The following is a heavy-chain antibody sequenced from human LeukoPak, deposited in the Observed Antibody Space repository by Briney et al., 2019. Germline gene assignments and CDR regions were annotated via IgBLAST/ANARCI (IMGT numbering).Heavy chain of an antibody. CDR1: VFTFSSYS. CDR3: ARSGLDAGSCDY. V-gene: IGHV3-21*01. Sequence: PGGSLRLSCAASVFTFSSYSMNWVRQAPGKGLEWVSSISSSSSYIYYADSVKGRFTISRDNAKNSLYLQMNSLRAEDTAVYYCARSGLDAGSCDYWGQGTLVTVSS. CDR2: ISSSSSYI. D-gene: IGHD6-19*01. J-gene: IGHJ4*02.